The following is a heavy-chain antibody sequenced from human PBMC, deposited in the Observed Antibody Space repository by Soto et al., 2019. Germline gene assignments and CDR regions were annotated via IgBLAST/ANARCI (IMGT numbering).Heavy chain of an antibody. CDR1: GYTFSIYG. J-gene: IGHJ4*02. CDR2: TRPNNGNT. V-gene: IGHV1-18*01. CDR3: VRDFDGSGSYYTDY. Sequence: QVQLVQSGAEVKKPGASVKVSCKASGYTFSIYGINWVRQAPGHGLEWMGWTRPNNGNTQYAQNLQGRVTMTTDTSTSTAYMELRSLRPDDTAVYYCVRDFDGSGSYYTDYWGQGTLVTVSS. D-gene: IGHD3-10*01.